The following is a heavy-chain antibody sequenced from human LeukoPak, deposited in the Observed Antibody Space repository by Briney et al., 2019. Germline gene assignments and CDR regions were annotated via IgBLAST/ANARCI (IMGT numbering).Heavy chain of an antibody. V-gene: IGHV4-39*07. Sequence: SETLSLTCTVSGGFISSYYWGWIRQPPGKGLEWIGGIYYSGSTYYNPSLKSRVPISLDTSKNQFSLKLSSVTAADTAVYYCARQGFGSSYFDYWGQGTLVTVSS. CDR3: ARQGFGSSYFDY. CDR1: GGFISSYY. CDR2: IYYSGST. J-gene: IGHJ4*02. D-gene: IGHD3-16*01.